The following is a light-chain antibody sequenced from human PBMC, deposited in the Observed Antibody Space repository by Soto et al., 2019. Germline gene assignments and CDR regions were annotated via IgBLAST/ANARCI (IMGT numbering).Light chain of an antibody. CDR2: DAS. V-gene: IGKV3-20*01. J-gene: IGKJ4*01. CDR3: QQFSSYPLT. CDR1: QTVRNNY. Sequence: EFVLPQSPGTLSLSPGASAALSCRASQTVRNNYLAWYQQKPGQAPRLLIYDASSRATGIPDRFSGGGSGTDFTLTISRLEPEDFAVYYCQQFSSYPLTFGGGTKVDIK.